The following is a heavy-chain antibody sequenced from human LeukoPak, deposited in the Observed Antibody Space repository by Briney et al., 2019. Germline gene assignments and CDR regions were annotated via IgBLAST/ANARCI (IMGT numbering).Heavy chain of an antibody. V-gene: IGHV3-21*01. CDR1: GFTFSSYS. Sequence: GGSLRLSCAASGFTFSSYSMNWVRQAPGKGLEWVSSISSSSSYIYYADSVKGRFTISRDNAKNSLYLQMNNLRAEDTAISYCARVPADYWGQGTLVTVSS. J-gene: IGHJ4*02. CDR3: ARVPADY. CDR2: ISSSSSYI.